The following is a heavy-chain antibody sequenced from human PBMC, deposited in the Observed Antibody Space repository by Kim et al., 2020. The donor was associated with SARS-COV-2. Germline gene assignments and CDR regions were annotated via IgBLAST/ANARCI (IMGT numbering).Heavy chain of an antibody. J-gene: IGHJ4*02. CDR3: ASLSITIFPDY. CDR1: GFTFSSYA. V-gene: IGHV3-30-3*01. D-gene: IGHD3-9*01. Sequence: GGSLRLSCAASGFTFSSYAMHWVRQAPGKGLEWVAVISYDGSNKYYADSVKGRFTISRDNSKNTLYLQMNSLRAEDTAVYYCASLSITIFPDYWGQGTLVPVPS. CDR2: ISYDGSNK.